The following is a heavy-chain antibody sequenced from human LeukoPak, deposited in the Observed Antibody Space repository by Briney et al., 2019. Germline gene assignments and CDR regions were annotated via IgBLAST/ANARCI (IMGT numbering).Heavy chain of an antibody. CDR1: GGSISSSSYY. CDR2: IYYSGST. Sequence: PSETLSLTYTVSGGSISSSSYYWGWIRQPPGKGLEWIGSIYYSGSTYYNPSLKSRVTISVDTSKNQFSLRLNSVTAADTAVYYCARGIFPGNSRKNYFDPWGQGILVTVSS. CDR3: ARGIFPGNSRKNYFDP. V-gene: IGHV4-39*01. D-gene: IGHD3-3*02. J-gene: IGHJ5*02.